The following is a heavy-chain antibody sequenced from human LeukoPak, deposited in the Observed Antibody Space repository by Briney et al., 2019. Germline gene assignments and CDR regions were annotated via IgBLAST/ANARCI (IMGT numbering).Heavy chain of an antibody. Sequence: GGSLRLSCAASGFTFSRYAMHWVRQAPGKGLESVSAMSSNGGSTYYANSAKGRFTISRDNSKNTLYLQMGSLRAEDLAVYYCARDFGLTGKVDYWGQGTLVTVSS. CDR1: GFTFSRYA. D-gene: IGHD1-20*01. CDR3: ARDFGLTGKVDY. J-gene: IGHJ4*02. CDR2: MSSNGGST. V-gene: IGHV3-64*01.